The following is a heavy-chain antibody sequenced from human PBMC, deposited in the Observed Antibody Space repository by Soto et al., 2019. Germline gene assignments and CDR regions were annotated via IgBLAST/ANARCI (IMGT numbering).Heavy chain of an antibody. D-gene: IGHD3-3*02. V-gene: IGHV3-48*02. CDR2: ISSSSSTI. Sequence: PGGSLRLSCAASGFTFSSYSMNWVRQAPGKGLEWVSYISSSSSTIYYADSVKGRFTISRDNAKNSLYLQMNSLRDEDTAVYYGASAAIAFYNWLEPWGKGSLFTV. J-gene: IGHJ5*02. CDR1: GFTFSSYS. CDR3: ASAAIAFYNWLEP.